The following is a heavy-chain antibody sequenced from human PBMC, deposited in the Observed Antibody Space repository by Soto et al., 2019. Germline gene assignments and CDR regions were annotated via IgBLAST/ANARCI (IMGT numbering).Heavy chain of an antibody. CDR2: ISYDGSNK. CDR1: GFTFSSYA. V-gene: IGHV3-30*18. Sequence: GGSLRLSCAASGFTFSSYAMSWVRQAPGKGLEWVAVISYDGSNKYYADSVKGRFTISRDNSKNTLYLQMNSLRAEDTAVYYCAKERHYYGSGLDYWGQGTLVTISS. D-gene: IGHD3-10*01. CDR3: AKERHYYGSGLDY. J-gene: IGHJ4*02.